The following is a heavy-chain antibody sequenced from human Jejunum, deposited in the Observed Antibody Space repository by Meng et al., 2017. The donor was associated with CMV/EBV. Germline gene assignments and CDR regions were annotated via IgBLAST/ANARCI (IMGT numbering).Heavy chain of an antibody. Sequence: SLTSSGAASGFSFRNFDMGWARQAPGKGLEWVATITGSGSRTHYADSVKGRFTISSDNSKNTLYLQINSLRVEDTAIYYCAASDYWGQGTQVTVSS. CDR1: GFSFRNFD. CDR3: AASDY. D-gene: IGHD6-6*01. J-gene: IGHJ4*02. CDR2: ITGSGSRT. V-gene: IGHV3-23*01.